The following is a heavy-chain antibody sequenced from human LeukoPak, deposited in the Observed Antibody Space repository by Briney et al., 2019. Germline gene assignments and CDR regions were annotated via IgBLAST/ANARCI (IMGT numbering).Heavy chain of an antibody. CDR2: ISYDGSNK. CDR1: GFTFSSYA. D-gene: IGHD1-26*01. V-gene: IGHV3-30-3*01. Sequence: GGSLRLSCAASGFTFSSYAMHWVRQAPGKGLEWVAVISYDGSNKYYADSVKGRFTISRDNSKNTLYLQMNSLRAEDTAVYYCARESGSYDMWAFDIWGQKTMVTVSS. J-gene: IGHJ3*02. CDR3: ARESGSYDMWAFDI.